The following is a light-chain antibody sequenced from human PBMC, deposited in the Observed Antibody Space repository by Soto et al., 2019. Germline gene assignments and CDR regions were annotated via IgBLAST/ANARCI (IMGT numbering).Light chain of an antibody. V-gene: IGKV3-11*01. J-gene: IGKJ1*01. CDR3: QQRGDWPPWT. CDR1: QSVSDY. CDR2: DVS. Sequence: EIVLTQSPATLSLSPGERATLSCRASQSVSDYLAWYQQKPGQAPRLLMYDVSTRATGIPARFSGSGSGTDFTLPISSLEPEDFAVYYCQQRGDWPPWTFGQGTKVEIK.